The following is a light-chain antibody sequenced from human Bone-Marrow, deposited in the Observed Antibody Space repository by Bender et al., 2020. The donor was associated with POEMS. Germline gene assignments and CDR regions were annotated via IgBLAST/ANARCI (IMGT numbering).Light chain of an antibody. V-gene: IGLV10-54*04. CDR3: SAWDRSLSAWV. CDR2: RNK. J-gene: IGLJ3*02. Sequence: QAGLTQPPSVSKGLGQTATLTCSGNSNDVGHQGASWLQQHQGHPPKLLSYRNKNRPSGISERFSASRSGNTASLTITGLQPEDEADYYCSAWDRSLSAWVFGGGTKLTVL. CDR1: SNDVGHQG.